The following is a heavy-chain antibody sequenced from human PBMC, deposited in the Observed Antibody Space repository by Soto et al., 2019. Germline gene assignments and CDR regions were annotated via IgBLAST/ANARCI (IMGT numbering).Heavy chain of an antibody. CDR2: IHGRGTGT. J-gene: IGHJ5*02. CDR1: KFTFSAYA. CDR3: AKDPVRAAPPVTWFDP. V-gene: IGHV3-23*01. D-gene: IGHD6-6*01. Sequence: HPLRPLRLSCAASKFTFSAYAMSWVRQPPWQGLESIATIHGRGTGTYYAGSDKGRFTISRDNSRNTVELQMESLRGDDTGMYHCAKDPVRAAPPVTWFDPWGQGTLLTVS.